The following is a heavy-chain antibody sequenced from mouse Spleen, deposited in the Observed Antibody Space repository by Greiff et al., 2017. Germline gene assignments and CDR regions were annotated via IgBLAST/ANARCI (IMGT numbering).Heavy chain of an antibody. Sequence: EVKLVESGGGLVKLGGSLKLSCAASGFTFSRYYMSWVRQTPEKRLEWVATISSGGGSTYYPDSVKGRFTISRDNAKNTLYLQMSSLNSEDTAVYYCARDPWDGWYFDVWGAGTTVTVSS. V-gene: IGHV5-6-4*01. D-gene: IGHD4-1*01. CDR2: ISSGGGST. CDR1: GFTFSRYY. J-gene: IGHJ1*01. CDR3: ARDPWDGWYFDV.